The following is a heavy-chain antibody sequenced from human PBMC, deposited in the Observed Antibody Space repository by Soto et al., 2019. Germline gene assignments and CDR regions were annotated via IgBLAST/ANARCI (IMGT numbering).Heavy chain of an antibody. V-gene: IGHV3-23*01. J-gene: IGHJ4*02. Sequence: GGSLRLSCAASGFTFSTYAMSWVRQAPGKGPEWVSAISGGGDITYYAESVRGRFTTSRDNSKNTLYLQMNSLRGDDTAVYYCAGYTVNFVFWGQGTLVTVSS. D-gene: IGHD2-2*02. CDR1: GFTFSTYA. CDR3: AGYTVNFVF. CDR2: ISGGGDIT.